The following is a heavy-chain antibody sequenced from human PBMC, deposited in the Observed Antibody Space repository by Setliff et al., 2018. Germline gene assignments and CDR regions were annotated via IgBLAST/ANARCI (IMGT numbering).Heavy chain of an antibody. J-gene: IGHJ4*02. CDR2: IYTSGGT. CDR1: GGSISSYY. Sequence: KPSETLSLTCTVSGGSISSYYWSWIRQPAGKGLEWIGRIYTSGGTNYNPSLKSRVTISMDTSKNQFSLKVSSVTAADTAVYYCARSFSRREKFLLDYWGQGALVTVSS. V-gene: IGHV4-4*07. CDR3: ARSFSRREKFLLDY.